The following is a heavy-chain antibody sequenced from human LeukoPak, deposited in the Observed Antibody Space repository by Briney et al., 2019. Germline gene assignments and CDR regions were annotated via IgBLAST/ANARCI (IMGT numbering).Heavy chain of an antibody. CDR2: ISGSGGST. CDR3: AKVGAVAAYYYYMDV. J-gene: IGHJ6*03. D-gene: IGHD6-19*01. V-gene: IGHV3-23*01. CDR1: GFTFSSYG. Sequence: GGALRLSCAAPGFTFSSYGMSWGRPAPGEGLEGVSAISGSGGSTYYADSVKGRFTISRDNSKNTLYLQMNSLRAEDTAVYYCAKVGAVAAYYYYMDVWGKGTTVTISS.